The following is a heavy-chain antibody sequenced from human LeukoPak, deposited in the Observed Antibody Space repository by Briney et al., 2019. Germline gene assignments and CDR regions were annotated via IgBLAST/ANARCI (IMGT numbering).Heavy chain of an antibody. V-gene: IGHV3-11*01. J-gene: IGHJ6*02. CDR3: ARDRRFLEWLDYYGMDV. CDR1: GFTFSDYY. D-gene: IGHD3-3*01. Sequence: GGSLRLSCAASGFTFSDYYMSWIRQAPGKGLEWVSYISSSGSTIYYADSVKGRFTISRDNAKNSLYLQMNSLRAEDTAVYCCARDRRFLEWLDYYGMDVWGQGTTVTVSS. CDR2: ISSSGSTI.